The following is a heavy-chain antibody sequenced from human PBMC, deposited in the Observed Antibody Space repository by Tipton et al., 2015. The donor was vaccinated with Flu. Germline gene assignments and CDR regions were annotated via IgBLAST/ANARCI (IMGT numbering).Heavy chain of an antibody. CDR1: GGSISSYY. CDR3: ARVSRSSSGSQDWYFDL. V-gene: IGHV4-59*01. CDR2: IYYSGST. J-gene: IGHJ2*01. Sequence: TLSLTCTVSGGSISSYYWSWIRQPPGKGLEWIGYIYYSGSTNYNPSLKSRVTISVDTSKNQFSLKLSSVTAADTAVYYCARVSRSSSGSQDWYFDLWGRGTLVTVSS. D-gene: IGHD6-13*01.